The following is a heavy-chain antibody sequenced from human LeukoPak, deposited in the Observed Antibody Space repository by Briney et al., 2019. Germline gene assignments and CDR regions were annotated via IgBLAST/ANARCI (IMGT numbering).Heavy chain of an antibody. D-gene: IGHD3-3*01. CDR1: GVSISSYY. CDR2: IYYSGRT. J-gene: IGHJ4*02. Sequence: SETLSLTCTVSGVSISSYYWSWIRQPPGKGLEWIGYIYYSGRTNYNPSLMSRVTISVDTSKNQFSLKLSSVTAADTAVYYCARFTYYDFWSGYSNQGFDYWGQGTLATVSS. CDR3: ARFTYYDFWSGYSNQGFDY. V-gene: IGHV4-59*01.